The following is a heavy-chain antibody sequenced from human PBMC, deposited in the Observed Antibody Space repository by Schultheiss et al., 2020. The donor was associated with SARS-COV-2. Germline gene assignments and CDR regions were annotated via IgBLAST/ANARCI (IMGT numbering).Heavy chain of an antibody. V-gene: IGHV4-38-2*01. CDR2: IYHSGST. CDR3: ARGFDP. Sequence: GSLRLSCAASGFTFSSYEMNWVRQAPGKGLEWIGSIYHSGSTYYNPSLKSRVTISVDTSKNQFSLKLSSVTAADTAVYYCARGFDPWGQGTLVTVSS. CDR1: GFTFSSYE. J-gene: IGHJ5*02.